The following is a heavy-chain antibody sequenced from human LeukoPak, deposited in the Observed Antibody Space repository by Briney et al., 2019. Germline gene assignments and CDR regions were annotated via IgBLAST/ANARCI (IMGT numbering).Heavy chain of an antibody. D-gene: IGHD3-10*01. CDR1: GFSFSNYA. J-gene: IGHJ6*04. V-gene: IGHV3-23*01. Sequence: PGGSLRLSCAASGFSFSNYALSWVRQTPGKGLVWVSGLTSRGGSTYYADSVKSRFTISRDNSRNTLFLQMDSLRADDTAVYYCAKAGGSGSGSVTSFWFGMDVWGVGTTVTVAS. CDR2: LTSRGGST. CDR3: AKAGGSGSGSVTSFWFGMDV.